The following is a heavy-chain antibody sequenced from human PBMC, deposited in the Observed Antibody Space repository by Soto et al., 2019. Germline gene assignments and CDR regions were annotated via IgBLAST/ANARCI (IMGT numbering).Heavy chain of an antibody. V-gene: IGHV3-23*01. Sequence: GGSLRLSCAASGFTFSSYAMSWVRQAPGKGLEWVSAISGSGGSTYYADSVKGRFTISRDNSKNPLYLQMNSLRAEDTAVYFGAKVLGTYDFWCGFCLDYWGKGPLVTVSS. J-gene: IGHJ4*02. D-gene: IGHD3-3*01. CDR2: ISGSGGST. CDR3: AKVLGTYDFWCGFCLDY. CDR1: GFTFSSYA.